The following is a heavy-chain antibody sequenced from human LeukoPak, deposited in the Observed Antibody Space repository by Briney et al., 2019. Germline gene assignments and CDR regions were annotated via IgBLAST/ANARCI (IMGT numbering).Heavy chain of an antibody. CDR2: IYDSGSS. Sequence: PSETLSLTCTVSGGSISSSTYYWGWLRQPPGMELVWVGTIYDSGSSYYNASLKSRVTISVDTSKSHSSLKVSSVTAADTAVYYCARHGAYCTGGSCTRFDPWGQGTLVTVSS. J-gene: IGHJ5*02. D-gene: IGHD2-15*01. CDR1: GGSISSSTYY. CDR3: ARHGAYCTGGSCTRFDP. V-gene: IGHV4-39*01.